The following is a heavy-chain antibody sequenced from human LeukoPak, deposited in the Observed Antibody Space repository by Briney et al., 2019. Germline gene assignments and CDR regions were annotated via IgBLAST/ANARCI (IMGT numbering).Heavy chain of an antibody. J-gene: IGHJ4*02. D-gene: IGHD2-15*01. CDR1: GYSFASYW. CDR3: ARHSPDAATAHFDY. Sequence: GESLQISCKGSGYSFASYWIGWVRQKPGKGLKWMGIIYPGDSNTRYSPSFQGQVTISADKSISTAYLQWSSLKASDTAMYFCARHSPDAATAHFDYWGQGTLVTVSS. CDR2: IYPGDSNT. V-gene: IGHV5-51*01.